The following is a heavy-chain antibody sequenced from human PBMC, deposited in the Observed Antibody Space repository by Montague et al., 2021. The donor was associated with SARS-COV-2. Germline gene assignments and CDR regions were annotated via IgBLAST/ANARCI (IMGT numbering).Heavy chain of an antibody. CDR2: IYYSVST. J-gene: IGHJ4*02. CDR3: ARGIRRTWIQLWVRSGFDY. CDR1: GFTFSSYA. Sequence: LRLSCAASGFTFSSYAMHWVRQPPGKGLEWIGSIYYSVSTYYXXXLXXXVTXSVDTSKNQFSLKLSSVTAADTAVYYCARGIRRTWIQLWVRSGFDYWGQGTLVTVSS. D-gene: IGHD5-18*01. V-gene: IGHV4-39*07.